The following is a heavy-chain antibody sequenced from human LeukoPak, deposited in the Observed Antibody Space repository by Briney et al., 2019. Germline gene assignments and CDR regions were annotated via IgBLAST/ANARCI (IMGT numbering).Heavy chain of an antibody. CDR2: IYYSGST. CDR1: GGSISSYY. J-gene: IGHJ3*02. CDR3: ARHSPYYYDSSGYYYVHDAFDI. Sequence: PSETLSLTCTVSGGSISSYYWSWIRQPPGKGLEWVGYIYYSGSTNYNPSLKSRVTISVDTSKNQFSLKLSSVTAADTAVYYCARHSPYYYDSSGYYYVHDAFDIWGQGTMVTVSS. D-gene: IGHD3-22*01. V-gene: IGHV4-59*08.